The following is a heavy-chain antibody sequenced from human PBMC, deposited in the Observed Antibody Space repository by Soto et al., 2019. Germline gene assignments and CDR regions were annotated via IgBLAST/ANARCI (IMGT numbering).Heavy chain of an antibody. J-gene: IGHJ4*02. CDR2: ISHSGST. D-gene: IGHD2-2*01. CDR1: GGSVSSTMW. Sequence: SETLSLTCAVSGGSVSSTMWWSWVRQPPGKGLEWIGEISHSGSTDYNPTLRTRITISLDKSRNQISLELNSVTVADTAVYYCASKTVVVPGQVWGQGTLVTVSS. CDR3: ASKTVVVPGQV. V-gene: IGHV4-4*02.